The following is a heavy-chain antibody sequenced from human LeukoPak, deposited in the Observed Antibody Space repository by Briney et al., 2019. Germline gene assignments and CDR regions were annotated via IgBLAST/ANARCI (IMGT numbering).Heavy chain of an antibody. Sequence: GGSLRLSCAASGFTFSSSWMHWVRQAPEKGLVWVSRINSDGSSTSYADSVKGRFTISRDNAKNTLFLQMNSLRAEDTAVYYRAKGITIFDYWGQGTLVTVSS. J-gene: IGHJ4*02. D-gene: IGHD3-3*01. V-gene: IGHV3-74*01. CDR1: GFTFSSSW. CDR2: INSDGSST. CDR3: AKGITIFDY.